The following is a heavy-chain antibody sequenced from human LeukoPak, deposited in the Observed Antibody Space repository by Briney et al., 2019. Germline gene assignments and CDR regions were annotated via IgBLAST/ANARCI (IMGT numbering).Heavy chain of an antibody. CDR1: GGSVSNYY. J-gene: IGHJ3*02. D-gene: IGHD1-26*01. V-gene: IGHV4-4*07. CDR3: ARMVGATRCDI. CDR2: IHTGAST. Sequence: WESLSLTCTVSGGSVSNYYWSWIRQPAGKGLEWIGRIHTGASTNYDPSLKSRVTMSVDTSKSQFSLKLSSVTAADTAVYYCARMVGATRCDIWGQGTMVTVSS.